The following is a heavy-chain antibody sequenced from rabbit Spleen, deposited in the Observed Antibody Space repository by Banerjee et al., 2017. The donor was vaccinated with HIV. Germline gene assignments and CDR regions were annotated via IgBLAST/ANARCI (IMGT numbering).Heavy chain of an antibody. CDR2: IEPGSGST. D-gene: IGHD8-1*01. CDR1: GFSFSDRDV. Sequence: QEQLVESGGGLVQPEGSLTLTCKASGFSFSDRDVMCWVRQAPGKGLEWIACIEPGSGSTYYASWAKGRFTISKPSSTTVTLQMTSLTAADTATYFCARDPGSSFSSYGMDLWGQGALVTVS. J-gene: IGHJ6*01. V-gene: IGHV1S45*01. CDR3: ARDPGSSFSSYGMDL.